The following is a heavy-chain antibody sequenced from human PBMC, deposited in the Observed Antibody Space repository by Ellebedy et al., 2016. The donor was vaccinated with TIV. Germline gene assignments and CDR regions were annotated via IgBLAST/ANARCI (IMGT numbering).Heavy chain of an antibody. CDR1: GGSISSSSYY. Sequence: MPGGSLRLSCTVSGGSISSSSYYWGWIRRPPGKGLEWIGSAYFSGRTNYNASLKSRVTLAVDTSKNQFSLKLSSVTAADTAVYYCAGGSSWKSKCKYWGQGTLVTVSS. D-gene: IGHD6-13*01. CDR3: AGGSSWKSKCKY. CDR2: AYFSGRT. J-gene: IGHJ4*02. V-gene: IGHV4-39*01.